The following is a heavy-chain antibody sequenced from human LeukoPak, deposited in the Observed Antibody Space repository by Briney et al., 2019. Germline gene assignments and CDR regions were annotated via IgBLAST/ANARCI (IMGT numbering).Heavy chain of an antibody. D-gene: IGHD6-13*01. CDR1: GFTFSNYW. V-gene: IGHV3-7*04. CDR2: IKEDGSEK. J-gene: IGHJ4*02. Sequence: GGSLRLSCAASGFTFSNYWMSWVRQAPGKGLEWVANIKEDGSEKYYVDSVKGRFTISRDNAKNSVYLQMNSLRAEDTAVYYCARGSIAAAGSFEYWGQGALVTVSS. CDR3: ARGSIAAAGSFEY.